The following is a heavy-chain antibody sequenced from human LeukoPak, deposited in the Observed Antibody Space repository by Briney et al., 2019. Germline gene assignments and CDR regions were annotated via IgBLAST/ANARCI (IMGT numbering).Heavy chain of an antibody. CDR1: GGSFSGYY. CDR2: INHSGST. V-gene: IGHV4-34*01. J-gene: IGHJ6*04. CDR3: ARVSLRYYYYGMDV. Sequence: SETLPLTCAVYGGSFSGYYWSWIRQPPGKGLEWIGEINHSGSTNYNPSLKSRVTISVDTSKNQFSLKLSSVTAADTAVYYCARVSLRYYYYGMDVWGKGTTVTVSS.